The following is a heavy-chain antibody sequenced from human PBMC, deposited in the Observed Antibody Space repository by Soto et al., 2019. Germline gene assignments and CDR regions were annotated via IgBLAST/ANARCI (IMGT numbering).Heavy chain of an antibody. CDR1: GYTFTSYG. Sequence: QVQLVQSGAEVKKPGASVKVSCKASGYTFTSYGISWVRQAPGQGLEWMGWISAYNGKTNYAQKLQGKDTMTTATSTRTAYMELRSLRSDDTAVYYCTRDPRRARTMGEPPDYWGQGTLVTVSS. J-gene: IGHJ4*02. CDR3: TRDPRRARTMGEPPDY. D-gene: IGHD3-16*01. CDR2: ISAYNGKT. V-gene: IGHV1-18*01.